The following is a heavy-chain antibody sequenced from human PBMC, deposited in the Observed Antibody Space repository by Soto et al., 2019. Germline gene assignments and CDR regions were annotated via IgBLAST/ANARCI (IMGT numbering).Heavy chain of an antibody. CDR2: ISNSGDIT. J-gene: IGHJ4*02. CDR1: GFTFSSYA. CDR3: ARRGPGTYFDY. D-gene: IGHD6-13*01. Sequence: GGSLRLSCAASGFTFSSYAMSWVRQAPGKGLEWVSTISNSGDITYNADSVKGRFTISRDNSKNTLYLQMNSLRAEDTAVYYCARRGPGTYFDYWGQGTLVTVSS. V-gene: IGHV3-23*01.